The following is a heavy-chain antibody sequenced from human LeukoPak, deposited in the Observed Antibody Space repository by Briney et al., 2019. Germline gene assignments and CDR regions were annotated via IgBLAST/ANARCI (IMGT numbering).Heavy chain of an antibody. V-gene: IGHV1-3*01. CDR1: GYTFTSYA. J-gene: IGHJ4*02. CDR3: ARAPPGRGAQWRPFDY. CDR2: INAGNGNT. Sequence: ASVKVSCKASGYTFTSYAMHWVRQAPGQRLEWMGWINAGNGNTKYTQKFQGRVTITRDTSASTAYMELSSLRSEDMAVYYCARAPPGRGAQWRPFDYWGQGTLVTVSS. D-gene: IGHD6-19*01.